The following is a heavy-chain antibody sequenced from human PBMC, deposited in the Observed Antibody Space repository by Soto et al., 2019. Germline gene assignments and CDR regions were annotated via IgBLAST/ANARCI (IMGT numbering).Heavy chain of an antibody. Sequence: PVGSLRLSCAASGFTFSSYGMHWVRQAPGKGLEWVAVISYDGSNKYYADSVKGRFTISRDNSKNTLYLQMNSLRAEDTAVYYGAKAGDPPPIDYWGQGTLVTVSS. V-gene: IGHV3-30*18. CDR2: ISYDGSNK. J-gene: IGHJ4*02. D-gene: IGHD7-27*01. CDR1: GFTFSSYG. CDR3: AKAGDPPPIDY.